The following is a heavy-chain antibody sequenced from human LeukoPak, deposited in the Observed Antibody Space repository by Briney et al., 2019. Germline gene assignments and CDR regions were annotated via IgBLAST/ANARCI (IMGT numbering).Heavy chain of an antibody. J-gene: IGHJ6*02. D-gene: IGHD3-3*01. Sequence: PSGTLSLTCAVSGGSISSSNWWSWVRQPPGKGLEWIGKIYHSGSTNYNPSLKSRVTISVDKSKDQFSLKLSSVTAADTAVYYCARGNDFSYYYYGMDVWGQGTTVTVSS. V-gene: IGHV4-4*02. CDR1: GGSISSSNW. CDR2: IYHSGST. CDR3: ARGNDFSYYYYGMDV.